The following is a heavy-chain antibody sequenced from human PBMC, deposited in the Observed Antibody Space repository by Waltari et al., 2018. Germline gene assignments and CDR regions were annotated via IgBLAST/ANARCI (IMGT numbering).Heavy chain of an antibody. Sequence: EVQLVESGGGSVQPGRSLRLSCAASGFTFNTFWMHWVRQSPGKELMWVSRINNDGTNTGYADCVVRRFTISKDNAKDTLFLVVAGQRDGATAIYYCASTQLSPSIWCDPWGQVTLVTVSS. CDR1: GFTFNTFW. CDR2: INNDGTNT. V-gene: IGHV3-74*01. CDR3: ASTQLSPSIWCDP. D-gene: IGHD1-1*01. J-gene: IGHJ5*02.